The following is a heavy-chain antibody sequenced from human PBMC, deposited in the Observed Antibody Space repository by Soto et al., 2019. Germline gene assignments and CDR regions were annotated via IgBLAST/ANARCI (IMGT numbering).Heavy chain of an antibody. D-gene: IGHD2-15*01. V-gene: IGHV1-69*06. CDR3: ARDLVLYGLDV. CDR1: GGAFGSYG. J-gene: IGHJ6*02. Sequence: SVKVSCKASGGAFGSYGISWVRRAPGQGLEWVGGIIPNFGAPNYAQKFHGRVTILADSSTSTAYMELSGLKSEGTAVYYCARDLVLYGLDVWGQGTTVTVSS. CDR2: IIPNFGAP.